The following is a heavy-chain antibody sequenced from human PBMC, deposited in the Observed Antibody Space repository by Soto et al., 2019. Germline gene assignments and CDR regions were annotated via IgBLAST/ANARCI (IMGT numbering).Heavy chain of an antibody. D-gene: IGHD3-22*01. V-gene: IGHV3-30-3*01. CDR2: IPYEGSNK. J-gene: IGHJ4*02. CDR1: GFTFSIYA. Sequence: QVQLVESGGGVCQPGGSLRPSCAPSGFTFSIYAIHWFRQPPGKGLEWVAFIPYEGSNKYYADSLKGRFSISRDNPKNTLYLKMNSLRAEDTAVYYCAKIVVVITDYYFDYWGQGTLVTVSS. CDR3: AKIVVVITDYYFDY.